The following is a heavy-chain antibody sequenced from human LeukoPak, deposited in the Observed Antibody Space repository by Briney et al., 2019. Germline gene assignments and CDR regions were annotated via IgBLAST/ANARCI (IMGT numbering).Heavy chain of an antibody. CDR1: GFASINYA. V-gene: IGHV3-23*01. CDR2: VSGPGTTT. D-gene: IGHD3-22*01. CDR3: ATRRSGNYFATFDY. J-gene: IGHJ4*02. Sequence: GGSLRLSCEASGFASINYAMNWVRQAPEKGLEWVSTVSGPGTTTYYADSVKGRFTVSRDNSKNTVFLQMDSLRAEDTVVYYCATRRSGNYFATFDYWGQGILVTVSS.